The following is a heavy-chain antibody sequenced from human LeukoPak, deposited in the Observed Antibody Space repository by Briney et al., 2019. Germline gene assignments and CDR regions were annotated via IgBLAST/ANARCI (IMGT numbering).Heavy chain of an antibody. Sequence: ASVKVSCKASGYTFTSYGISWVRQAPGQGLEWMGWMNPNSGNTGYAQKFQGRVTMTRNTSISTAYMELSSLRSEDTAVYYCARGLGSLGATHYWGQGTLVTVSS. CDR2: MNPNSGNT. V-gene: IGHV1-8*02. CDR1: GYTFTSYG. CDR3: ARGLGSLGATHY. J-gene: IGHJ4*02. D-gene: IGHD1-26*01.